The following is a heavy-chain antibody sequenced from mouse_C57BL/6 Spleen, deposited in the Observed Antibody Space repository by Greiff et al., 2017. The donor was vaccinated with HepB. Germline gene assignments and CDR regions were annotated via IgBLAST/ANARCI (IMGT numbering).Heavy chain of an antibody. Sequence: QVQLKESGAELVRPGTSVKVSCKASGYAFTNYLIEWVKQRPGQGLEWIGVINPGSGGTNYNEKFKGKATLTADKSSSTAYMQLSSLTSEDSAVYFCARKNDGYYDYFDYWGQGTTLTVSS. CDR3: ARKNDGYYDYFDY. CDR2: INPGSGGT. CDR1: GYAFTNYL. V-gene: IGHV1-54*01. J-gene: IGHJ2*01. D-gene: IGHD2-3*01.